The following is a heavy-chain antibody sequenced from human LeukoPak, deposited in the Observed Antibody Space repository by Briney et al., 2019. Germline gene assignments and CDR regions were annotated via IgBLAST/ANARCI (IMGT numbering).Heavy chain of an antibody. J-gene: IGHJ4*02. Sequence: SETLSLTCTVSGGSISSSSYYWGWIRQPPGKGLEWIGSIYYSGSTYYNPSLKSRVTISVDTSKNQFSLKLSSVTAADTAVYYCARWRYYYDSSGHFDYWGQGTLVTVSS. CDR3: ARWRYYYDSSGHFDY. CDR2: IYYSGST. CDR1: GGSISSSSYY. D-gene: IGHD3-22*01. V-gene: IGHV4-39*07.